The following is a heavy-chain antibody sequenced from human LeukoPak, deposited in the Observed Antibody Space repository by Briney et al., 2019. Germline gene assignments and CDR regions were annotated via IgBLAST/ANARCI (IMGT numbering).Heavy chain of an antibody. CDR3: ARGEDYYDSSGYYY. Sequence: GGSLRLSCVASGFTFSSYAMHWVRQAPGKGLEYVSAISSNGGSTYYANSVKGRFTISRDNSKNTLYLQMGSLRAEDMAVYYCARGEDYYDSSGYYYWGQGTLVTDSS. V-gene: IGHV3-64*01. D-gene: IGHD3-22*01. J-gene: IGHJ4*02. CDR2: ISSNGGST. CDR1: GFTFSSYA.